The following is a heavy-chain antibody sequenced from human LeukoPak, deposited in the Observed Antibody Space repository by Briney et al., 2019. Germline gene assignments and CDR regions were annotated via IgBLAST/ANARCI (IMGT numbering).Heavy chain of an antibody. V-gene: IGHV4-39*01. D-gene: IGHD3-10*01. CDR1: GGSISSYY. Sequence: SETLSLTCTVPGGSISSYYWGWFRQPPGKGLEWIGSIYYSGSTYYNPSLKSRVTISVDTSKNQFSLKLSSVTAADTAVYYCARRPLLAGGSYYYYMDVWGKGTTVTISS. J-gene: IGHJ6*03. CDR2: IYYSGST. CDR3: ARRPLLAGGSYYYYMDV.